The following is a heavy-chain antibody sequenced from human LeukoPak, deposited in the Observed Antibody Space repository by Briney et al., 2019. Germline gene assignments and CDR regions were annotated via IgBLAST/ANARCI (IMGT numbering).Heavy chain of an antibody. CDR2: ISNSGRNT. CDR3: ARARGYCAADCSRYAFDY. D-gene: IGHD2-21*02. V-gene: IGHV3-23*01. J-gene: IGHJ4*02. Sequence: GGSLRLSCAAPGFTFSSNTMSWVRQAPGKGLEWVSTISNSGRNTFYTDSVKGRFTISRDNSKNTLYLQMNSLRAGDTAVYSCARARGYCAADCSRYAFDYWGQGTLVTVSS. CDR1: GFTFSSNT.